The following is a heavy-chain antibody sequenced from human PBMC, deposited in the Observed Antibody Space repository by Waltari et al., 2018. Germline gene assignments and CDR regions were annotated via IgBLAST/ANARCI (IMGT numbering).Heavy chain of an antibody. CDR3: AKPTVGGGYNPLYYFDY. V-gene: IGHV3-23*01. CDR2: ISGSGGST. CDR1: GFTFSSYA. D-gene: IGHD2-15*01. J-gene: IGHJ4*02. Sequence: EVQLLESGGGLVQPGGSLRLSCAASGFTFSSYAMSWVRQAPGKGLEWGSAISGSGGSTYYADAVKGRFTISRDNAKNTLYLQMNSLRAEDTAVYYCAKPTVGGGYNPLYYFDYWGQGTLVTVSS.